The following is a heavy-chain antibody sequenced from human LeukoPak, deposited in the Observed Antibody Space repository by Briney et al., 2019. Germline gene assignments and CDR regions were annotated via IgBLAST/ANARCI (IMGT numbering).Heavy chain of an antibody. CDR1: GYTLTSYG. V-gene: IGHV1-18*01. Sequence: GASVKVSCKASGYTLTSYGFSWVRQAPGQGLEWMGWISGYNGNTNYAQNLQGRVTMTIDTSTSTAYMELRSLRSDDTAVYYCARDPAFRGAQMAYWGQGTLVTVSS. CDR2: ISGYNGNT. J-gene: IGHJ4*02. D-gene: IGHD3-10*01. CDR3: ARDPAFRGAQMAY.